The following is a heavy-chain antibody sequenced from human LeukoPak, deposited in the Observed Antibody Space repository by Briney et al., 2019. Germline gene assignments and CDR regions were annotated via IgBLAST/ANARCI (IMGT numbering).Heavy chain of an antibody. CDR3: ARDRYYASGSYNWFDP. D-gene: IGHD3-10*01. Sequence: PGGSLRLSCAASGFTFSDYSMSWIRQAPGKGLEWVSYISSSSSYTNYADSVKGRFTISRDNAKSSLYLQMNSLRAEDTAVYYCARDRYYASGSYNWFDPWGQGTLVTVSS. V-gene: IGHV3-11*05. CDR2: ISSSSSYT. CDR1: GFTFSDYS. J-gene: IGHJ5*02.